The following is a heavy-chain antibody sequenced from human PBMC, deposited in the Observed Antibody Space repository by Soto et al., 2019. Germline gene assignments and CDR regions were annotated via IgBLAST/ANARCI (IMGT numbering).Heavy chain of an antibody. Sequence: QVHLVESGGGVVQPGRSLRLSCAASGFTFSDYGMHWVRQAPGKGLEWVAIIWFDGSDKYYADSVKGRFTISRDNSKSTLYLHMNSLRAEDTAVYYCARGVPAPLMEWFPDDSWGQGTLVTVSS. D-gene: IGHD3-3*01. J-gene: IGHJ4*02. V-gene: IGHV3-33*01. CDR3: ARGVPAPLMEWFPDDS. CDR1: GFTFSDYG. CDR2: IWFDGSDK.